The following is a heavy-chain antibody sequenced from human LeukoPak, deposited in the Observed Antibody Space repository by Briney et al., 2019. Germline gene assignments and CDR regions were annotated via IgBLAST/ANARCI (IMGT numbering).Heavy chain of an antibody. CDR3: ARHHTLDYGDYADY. Sequence: KVSCKASGYTFTSYGISWVRQMPGKGLEWMGIIYPGDSDTRYSPSFQGQVTISADKSISTAYLQWSSLKASDTAMYYCARHHTLDYGDYADYWGQGTLVTVSS. V-gene: IGHV5-51*01. CDR1: GYTFTSYG. D-gene: IGHD4-17*01. J-gene: IGHJ4*02. CDR2: IYPGDSDT.